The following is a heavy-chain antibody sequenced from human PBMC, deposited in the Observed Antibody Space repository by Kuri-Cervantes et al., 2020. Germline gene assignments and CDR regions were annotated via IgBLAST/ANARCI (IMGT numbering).Heavy chain of an antibody. J-gene: IGHJ6*02. V-gene: IGHV3-30*01. D-gene: IGHD3-10*01. CDR2: ISYDGSNK. CDR1: GFTFSSYA. Sequence: GESLKISCAASGFTFSSYAMHWVRQAPGKGLEWVAVISYDGSNKYYADSVKGRFTISRDNSKNTLYLQMNSLRAEDTAVYYCAKQAYYGSGSYSHYYGMDVWGQGTTVTVSS. CDR3: AKQAYYGSGSYSHYYGMDV.